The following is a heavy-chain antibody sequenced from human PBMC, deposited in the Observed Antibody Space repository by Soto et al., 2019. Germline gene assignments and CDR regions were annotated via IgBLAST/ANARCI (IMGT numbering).Heavy chain of an antibody. J-gene: IGHJ3*02. V-gene: IGHV4-59*01. CDR1: GGSISGSY. CDR2: IYYRGTT. Sequence: KTSETLSLTCTVSGGSISGSYWSWIRQPPGRGLECIGYIYYRGTTNYNPSLKSRVTMSVDTSKNHLSLKLSSVTAADTAVYYCARVGLDHDAFDIWGQGTMVTVSS. D-gene: IGHD1-1*01. CDR3: ARVGLDHDAFDI.